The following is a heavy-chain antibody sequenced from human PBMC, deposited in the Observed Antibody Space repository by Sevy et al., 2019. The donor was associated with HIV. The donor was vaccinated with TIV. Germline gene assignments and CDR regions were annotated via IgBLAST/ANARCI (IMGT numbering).Heavy chain of an antibody. CDR3: ARLGYSSGWSEYFQH. D-gene: IGHD6-19*01. CDR2: IYYSVST. J-gene: IGHJ1*01. Sequence: SETLSLTCTVSGGSISSSSYYWGWIRQPPGKGLEWIGSIYYSVSTYYIPSLKSRVTISVDTSKNQFSLKLSSVTAADTAVYYCARLGYSSGWSEYFQHWGQGTLVTVSS. CDR1: GGSISSSSYY. V-gene: IGHV4-39*01.